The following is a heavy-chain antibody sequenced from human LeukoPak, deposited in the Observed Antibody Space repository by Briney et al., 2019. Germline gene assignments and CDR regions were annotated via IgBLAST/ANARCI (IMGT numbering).Heavy chain of an antibody. CDR3: ARGAYSNSYYYYYMDV. V-gene: IGHV3-48*01. D-gene: IGHD4-11*01. CDR1: GFTFSSYS. Sequence: PGGSLRLSCAASGFTFSSYSMNWVRQAPGKGLEWVSYISSSSSTIYYADSVKGRFTISRDNAKNSLYLQMNSLRAEDTAVYYCARGAYSNSYYYYYMDVWGKGTTVTVSS. J-gene: IGHJ6*03. CDR2: ISSSSSTI.